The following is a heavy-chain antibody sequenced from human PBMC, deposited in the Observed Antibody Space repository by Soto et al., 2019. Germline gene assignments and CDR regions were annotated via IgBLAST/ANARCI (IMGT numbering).Heavy chain of an antibody. CDR1: GFTFSSYG. Sequence: PGGSLRLSCAASGFTFSSYGMHWVRQAPGKGLEWVAVIWYDGSNKYYADSVKGRFTISRDNSKNTLYLQMNSLRAEDTAVYYCARDERYFDWLLYYFDYWGQGTLVTVSS. J-gene: IGHJ4*02. D-gene: IGHD3-9*01. V-gene: IGHV3-33*01. CDR3: ARDERYFDWLLYYFDY. CDR2: IWYDGSNK.